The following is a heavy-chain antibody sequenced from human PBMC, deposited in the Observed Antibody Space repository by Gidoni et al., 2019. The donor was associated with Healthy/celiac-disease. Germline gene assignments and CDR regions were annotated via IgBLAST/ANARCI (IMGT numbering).Heavy chain of an antibody. CDR1: GSTFSSYA. CDR2: ISYDGSNK. J-gene: IGHJ3*02. V-gene: IGHV3-30*04. CDR3: AREIVVTQSDAFDI. Sequence: QVQLVESGGGVVQPGRSLRLSCAASGSTFSSYAMHWVRQAPGKGLEWWAVISYDGSNKSYAESVKGRFTIARDNSKNTRYLQMNSLRAEDTAVYYCAREIVVTQSDAFDIWGQGTMVTVSS. D-gene: IGHD3-22*01.